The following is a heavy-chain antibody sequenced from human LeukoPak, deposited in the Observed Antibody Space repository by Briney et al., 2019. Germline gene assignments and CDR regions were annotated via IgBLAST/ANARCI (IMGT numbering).Heavy chain of an antibody. CDR3: ASRPPRSVGESHY. J-gene: IGHJ4*02. CDR1: GFTFSNYA. V-gene: IGHV3-30-3*01. D-gene: IGHD3-16*01. Sequence: PGGSLRLSCAASGFTFSNYAMHWVRQAPGKGLEWVAVISYDGNNKYQADSAKGRFTISRDNSKNTLYLQMNSLRAEDTAVYYCASRPPRSVGESHYWGQGTLVTVSS. CDR2: ISYDGNNK.